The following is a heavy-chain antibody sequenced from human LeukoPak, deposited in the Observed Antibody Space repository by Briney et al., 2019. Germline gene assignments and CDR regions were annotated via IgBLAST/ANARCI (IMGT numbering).Heavy chain of an antibody. CDR2: IYYSGST. J-gene: IGHJ4*02. V-gene: IGHV4-59*01. CDR3: ARVVDSGYDYGYYFDY. Sequence: SQTLSLTCTVSGGSISSYYWSWIRQPPGKGLEWIGYIYYSGSTNYNPSLKSRVTISVDTSKNQFSLKLSSVTAADTAVYYCARVVDSGYDYGYYFDYWGQGTLVTVSS. D-gene: IGHD5-12*01. CDR1: GGSISSYY.